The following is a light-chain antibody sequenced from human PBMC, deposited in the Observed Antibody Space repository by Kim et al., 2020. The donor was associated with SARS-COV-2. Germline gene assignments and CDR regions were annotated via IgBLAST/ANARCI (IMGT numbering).Light chain of an antibody. Sequence: QSALTQPASVSGSPGQSITISCTGTSSDIGGYEYVSWYQQYPEKAPKLMISDVSNRPSGVSSRFSGSKSGNTASLTISGLQAEDEADYFCSSYTSTNTVIFGRGTQLTV. J-gene: IGLJ2*01. CDR1: SSDIGGYEY. CDR2: DVS. CDR3: SSYTSTNTVI. V-gene: IGLV2-14*03.